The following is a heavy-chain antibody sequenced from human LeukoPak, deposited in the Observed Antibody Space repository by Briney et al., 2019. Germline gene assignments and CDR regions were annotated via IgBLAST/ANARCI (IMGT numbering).Heavy chain of an antibody. CDR2: MYNSEKT. CDR1: GGSISSTSYY. D-gene: IGHD3-3*01. J-gene: IGHJ6*03. CDR3: ARGGLPGGYGWSGYFYYYYYMDV. Sequence: SETLSLTCTVSGGSISSTSYYWGWIRQPPGKGLEWIGGIGIMYNSEKTYYNPSLKSRLTISADTSRTQFSLRLSSVTAPDTAVYYCARGGLPGGYGWSGYFYYYYYMDVWGKGTTVTVSS. V-gene: IGHV4-39*07.